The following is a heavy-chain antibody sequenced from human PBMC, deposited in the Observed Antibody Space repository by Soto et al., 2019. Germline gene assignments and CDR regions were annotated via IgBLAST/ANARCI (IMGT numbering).Heavy chain of an antibody. V-gene: IGHV3-11*05. CDR3: ARSLRGYSGYSGY. CDR1: GFTFSDYY. D-gene: IGHD5-12*01. CDR2: ISSSGSDT. Sequence: QVQLVESGGGLVKPGGCPRLSCAASGFTFSDYYMSWIRQAPGKGLKWVSYISSSGSDTNYADSVKGRFTVSRDNAKNSLYLQMNSLRAEDTAVYYCARSLRGYSGYSGYWGQGTLVTVSS. J-gene: IGHJ4*02.